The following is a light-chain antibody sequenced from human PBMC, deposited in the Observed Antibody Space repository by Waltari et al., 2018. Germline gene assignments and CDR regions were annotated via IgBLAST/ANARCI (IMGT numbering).Light chain of an antibody. J-gene: IGKJ1*01. Sequence: EIVLTQSPGTLSLYLGERATVSCRASHSVSRALAWYQQKPGQAPRLLIDGASTRATGIPNRFSGSGSGTYFSLTISRLEPDDFAVYYFQHYLRLPVTFGQGTTVEI. CDR2: GAS. CDR3: QHYLRLPVT. CDR1: HSVSRA. V-gene: IGKV3-20*01.